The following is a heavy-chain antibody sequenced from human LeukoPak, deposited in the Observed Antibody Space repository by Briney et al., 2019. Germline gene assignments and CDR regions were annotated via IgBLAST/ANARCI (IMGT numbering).Heavy chain of an antibody. V-gene: IGHV1-69*01. CDR3: ARGYYDFWSGYYKSYLDP. CDR2: IIPIFGTA. Sequence: SVKVSCKASGGTFSSYAISWLRQAPGQGLEWMGGIIPIFGTANYAQKFQGRVTITADESTSTAYMELSSLRSEDTAVYYCARGYYDFWSGYYKSYLDPWGQGTLVTVSS. J-gene: IGHJ5*02. CDR1: GGTFSSYA. D-gene: IGHD3-3*01.